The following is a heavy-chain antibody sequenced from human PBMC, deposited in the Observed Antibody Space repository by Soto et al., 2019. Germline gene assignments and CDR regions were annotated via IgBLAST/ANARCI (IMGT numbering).Heavy chain of an antibody. V-gene: IGHV4-4*02. Sequence: SETLSLTCAVSGGSISSSNWWGWVRQPPGKGLEWIGEIYHSGSTNYNPSLKSRVTISVDKSKNQFSLKLSSVTAADTAVYYCANGRVAGYGDYYFDYWGQGTLVTVSS. CDR1: GGSISSSNW. CDR3: ANGRVAGYGDYYFDY. D-gene: IGHD4-17*01. CDR2: IYHSGST. J-gene: IGHJ4*02.